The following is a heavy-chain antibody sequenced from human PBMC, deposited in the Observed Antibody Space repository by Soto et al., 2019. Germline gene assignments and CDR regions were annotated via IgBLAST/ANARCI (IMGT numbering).Heavy chain of an antibody. J-gene: IGHJ6*02. V-gene: IGHV3-23*01. D-gene: IGHD1-26*01. CDR2: INNSGGGT. CDR3: AKFGVGGRYDGGYYVMDV. Sequence: GGSLRLSCAASGFTFSNYAMSWVRQAPGKGLEWVSGINNSGGGTYYAGSVKGRFTISRDNSKNTLYLQMNSLRAEDTAVDYYAKFGVGGRYDGGYYVMDVWSQGTTVKVSS. CDR1: GFTFSNYA.